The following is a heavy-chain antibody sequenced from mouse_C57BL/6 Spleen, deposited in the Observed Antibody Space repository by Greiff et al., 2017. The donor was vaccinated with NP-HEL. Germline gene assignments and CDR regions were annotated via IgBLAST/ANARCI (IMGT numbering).Heavy chain of an antibody. D-gene: IGHD2-4*01. Sequence: QVQLQQPGAELVKPGASVKMSCKASGYTFTSYWITWVKQRPGQGLEWIGDIYPGSGSTNYNEKFKSKATLTVDTSSSTAYMQLSSLTSEDSAVYYCLIYYDYDGYFDYWGKGTTLTVSS. CDR3: LIYYDYDGYFDY. CDR1: GYTFTSYW. J-gene: IGHJ2*01. CDR2: IYPGSGST. V-gene: IGHV1-55*01.